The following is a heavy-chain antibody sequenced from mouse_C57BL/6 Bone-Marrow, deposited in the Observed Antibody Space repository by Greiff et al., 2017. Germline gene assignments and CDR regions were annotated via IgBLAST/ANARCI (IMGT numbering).Heavy chain of an antibody. Sequence: EVQLQQSGAELVRPGASVKLSCTASGFNIKDDYMHWVKQRPEQGLEWIGWIDPENGDTEYASKFKGKATITAETSSNTSYLLLSSLTSEDTAVYYCTAYIFYWYFYVWVTGTTVTVSS. D-gene: IGHD6-5*01. CDR2: IDPENGDT. J-gene: IGHJ1*03. V-gene: IGHV14-4*01. CDR3: TAYIFYWYFYV. CDR1: GFNIKDDY.